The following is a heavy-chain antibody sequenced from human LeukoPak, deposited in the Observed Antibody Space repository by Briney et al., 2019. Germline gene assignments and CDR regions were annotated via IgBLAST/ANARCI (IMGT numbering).Heavy chain of an antibody. J-gene: IGHJ4*02. Sequence: SETLSLTCTVSGGSISSYYWSWIRQPAGEGLEWIGRIYTRGSTNYTPSLKRRVTMSVDTSKTQFSLKLSSVTAADTAVYYCASHMRGSGYNAAFDYWGQGTLVTVSS. CDR2: IYTRGST. V-gene: IGHV4-4*07. D-gene: IGHD3-22*01. CDR1: GGSISSYY. CDR3: ASHMRGSGYNAAFDY.